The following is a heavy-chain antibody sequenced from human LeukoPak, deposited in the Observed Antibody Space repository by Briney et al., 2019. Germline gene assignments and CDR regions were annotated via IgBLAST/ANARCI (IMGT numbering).Heavy chain of an antibody. J-gene: IGHJ4*02. D-gene: IGHD3-10*01. Sequence: ASVKVSCKASGGTFSSYAISWVRQAPGQGLEWMGGIIPIFGTANYAQKFQGRVTITADESTCTAYMELSSLRSEDTAVYYCAREDGSGSYTFDYWGQGTLVTVSS. V-gene: IGHV1-69*13. CDR2: IIPIFGTA. CDR3: AREDGSGSYTFDY. CDR1: GGTFSSYA.